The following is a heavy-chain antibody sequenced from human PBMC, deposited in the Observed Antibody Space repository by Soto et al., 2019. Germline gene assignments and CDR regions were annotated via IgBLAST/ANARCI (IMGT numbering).Heavy chain of an antibody. J-gene: IGHJ6*03. CDR3: ARDHGTVTTDYYYYYMDV. CDR1: GYTFTGDA. D-gene: IGHD4-17*01. CDR2: INAGNGNT. Sequence: GASVKVSCKASGYTFTGDAMHWVRQAPGQRLEWMGWINAGNGNTKYSQEFQGRVTITRDTSASTAYMELSSLRSEDTAVYYCARDHGTVTTDYYYYYMDVWGKGTTVTVSS. V-gene: IGHV1-3*01.